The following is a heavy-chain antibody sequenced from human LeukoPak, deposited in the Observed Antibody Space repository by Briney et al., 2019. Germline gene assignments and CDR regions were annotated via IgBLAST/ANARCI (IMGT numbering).Heavy chain of an antibody. D-gene: IGHD6-13*01. CDR3: ARGMAAGHLDY. J-gene: IGHJ4*02. CDR1: GFTVSSNH. Sequence: GGSLRLSCTASGFTVSSNHMNWVRQAPGKGLDWVSVIYSGGSTYYADPVKGRFTISRDSSKNTLYLQMNSLRAEDTALYYCARGMAAGHLDYWGQGTLVTVSS. V-gene: IGHV3-53*01. CDR2: IYSGGST.